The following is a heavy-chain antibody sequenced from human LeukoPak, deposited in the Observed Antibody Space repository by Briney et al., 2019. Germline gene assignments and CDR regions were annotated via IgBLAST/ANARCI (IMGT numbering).Heavy chain of an antibody. Sequence: GGSLRLSCAASGFTFDDYGMSWVRQAPGKGLEWVSRINSDGSSTSYADSVKGRFTISRDNAKNTLYLQMNSLRAEDTAVYYCARENGGNWFDPWGQGTLVTVSS. D-gene: IGHD1-1*01. CDR2: INSDGSST. CDR3: ARENGGNWFDP. V-gene: IGHV3-74*01. J-gene: IGHJ5*02. CDR1: GFTFDDYG.